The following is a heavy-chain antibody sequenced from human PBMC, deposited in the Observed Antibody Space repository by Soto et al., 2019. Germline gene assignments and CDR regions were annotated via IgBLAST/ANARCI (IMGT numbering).Heavy chain of an antibody. J-gene: IGHJ4*02. V-gene: IGHV3-33*06. D-gene: IGHD3-22*01. CDR3: AKSGGGGYDSNNDYSGGLLMGHS. CDR1: GFIFSNYG. CDR2: IYYDGSYE. Sequence: PGGSLRLSCAASGFIFSNYGMHWVRQAPGKGLEWVALIYYDGSYENYADSVKGRFTISRDNSKSTLWLQMNSLRVEDTAVYYCAKSGGGGYDSNNDYSGGLLMGHSWGQGTLVTVSS.